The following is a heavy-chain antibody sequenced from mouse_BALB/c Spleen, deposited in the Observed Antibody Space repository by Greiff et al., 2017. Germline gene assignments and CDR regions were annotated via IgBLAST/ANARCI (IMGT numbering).Heavy chain of an antibody. CDR2: IWSGGST. CDR3: AREAYYGKAWFAY. J-gene: IGHJ3*01. D-gene: IGHD2-10*01. Sequence: QVQLKQSGPGLVQPSQSLSITCTVSGFSLTSYGVHWVRQSPGKGLEWLGVIWSGGSTDYNAAFISRLSISKDNSKSQVFFKMNSLQTDDTARYYCAREAYYGKAWFAYWGQGTLVTVSA. CDR1: GFSLTSYG. V-gene: IGHV2-4-1*01.